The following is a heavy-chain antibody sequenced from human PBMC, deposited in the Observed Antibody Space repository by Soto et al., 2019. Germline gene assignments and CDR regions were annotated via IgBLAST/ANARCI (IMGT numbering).Heavy chain of an antibody. CDR3: ARGEDIGRYSFIYAFDV. V-gene: IGHV3-30-3*01. D-gene: IGHD1-26*01. J-gene: IGHJ3*01. CDR1: GITFSAYN. CDR2: ISSDGTNN. Sequence: QVQLVESGGGVVQPGRSLRLSCAASGITFSAYNMHWVRQAPGKGLEWVALISSDGTNNYYADSVKGRFTISRDNSKNILYMHFHSLRAKDTAVYYCARGEDIGRYSFIYAFDVWGEGTMVTVSS.